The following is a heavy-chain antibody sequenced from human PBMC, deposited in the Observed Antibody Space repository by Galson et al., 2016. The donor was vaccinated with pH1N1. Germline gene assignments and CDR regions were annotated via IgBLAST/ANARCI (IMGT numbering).Heavy chain of an antibody. CDR3: ARIARGTSGFDY. CDR2: INPDSGAT. J-gene: IGHJ4*02. Sequence: SVKVSCKASGYTFTAHYVHWVRQAPGQGLEWMGWINPDSGATHYAQNFQGRVTLTRDTSITTVHMELSSRRPDDTALYFCARIARGTSGFDYWGQGTLVTVSS. D-gene: IGHD3-16*01. CDR1: GYTFTAHY. V-gene: IGHV1-2*02.